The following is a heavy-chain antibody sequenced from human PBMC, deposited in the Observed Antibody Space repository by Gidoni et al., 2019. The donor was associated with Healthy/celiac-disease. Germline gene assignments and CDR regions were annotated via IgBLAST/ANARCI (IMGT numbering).Heavy chain of an antibody. J-gene: IGHJ4*02. V-gene: IGHV3-11*06. Sequence: QVQRVESGGGLVKPGGSLRLSCAASGFTFSDYYMSWIRQAPGKGLEWVSYISSSSSYTNYADSVKGRFTISRDNAKNSLYLQMNSLRAEDTAVYYCASGRGAYYFDYWGQGTLVTVSS. CDR3: ASGRGAYYFDY. D-gene: IGHD1-26*01. CDR2: ISSSSSYT. CDR1: GFTFSDYY.